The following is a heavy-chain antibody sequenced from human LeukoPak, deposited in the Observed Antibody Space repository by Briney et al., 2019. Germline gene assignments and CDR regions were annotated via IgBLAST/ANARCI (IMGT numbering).Heavy chain of an antibody. CDR2: INHSGST. CDR3: ARGARVYDPYAFDI. J-gene: IGHJ3*02. D-gene: IGHD3-3*01. CDR1: GGSFSGYY. V-gene: IGHV4-34*01. Sequence: SETLSLTCAVYGGSFSGYYWSWIRQPPGKGLEWIGEINHSGSTNYNPSLKSRVTMSVDTSKNQFSLKLSSVTAADTAVYYCARGARVYDPYAFDIWGQGTMVTVSS.